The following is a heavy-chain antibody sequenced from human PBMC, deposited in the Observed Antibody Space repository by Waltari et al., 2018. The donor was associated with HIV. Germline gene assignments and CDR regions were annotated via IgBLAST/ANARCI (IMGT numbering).Heavy chain of an antibody. V-gene: IGHV3-48*02. CDR3: VRDPKTSWGELDY. CDR1: GFVFSSSS. CDR2: ISSSGSTI. J-gene: IGHJ4*02. D-gene: IGHD3-16*01. Sequence: EVPLVASGGGLVQPEECLRLSCAASGFVFSSSSMNWVRQAPGEGLEWISFISSSGSTIYYADFVKGRFTVSRDNAENSLYLQMNSLRDEDTAVYYCVRDPKTSWGELDYWGQGTLVAVSS.